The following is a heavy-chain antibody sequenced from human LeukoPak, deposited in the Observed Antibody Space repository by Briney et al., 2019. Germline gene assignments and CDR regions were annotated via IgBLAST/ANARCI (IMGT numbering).Heavy chain of an antibody. J-gene: IGHJ4*02. CDR2: ISSSCSTI. CDR1: GFSLGDYA. D-gene: IGHD5-18*01. Sequence: PGGSLRLSCTASGFSLGDYAVSWVRQAPGKGLGWVSYISSSCSTIYYADSVKGRFIISRDNAKNALYLQMSTLRAEDTAVYYCARDRKDSYGFDFDYWGQGTLVTVAS. CDR3: ARDRKDSYGFDFDY. V-gene: IGHV3-48*03.